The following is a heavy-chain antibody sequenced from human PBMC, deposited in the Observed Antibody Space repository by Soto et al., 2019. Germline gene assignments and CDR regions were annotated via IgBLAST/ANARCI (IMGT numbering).Heavy chain of an antibody. D-gene: IGHD4-17*01. V-gene: IGHV3-23*01. CDR2: TSGSGGST. J-gene: IGHJ4*02. CDR1: GFTFRSYA. CDR3: ASGFSGDYNSY. Sequence: GGSLRLSCEASGFTFRSYAMSWVRQAPGKGLEWVSATSGSGGSTYYAGSVKGRFTISRDNSKSTVYLQMNSLRAEDTAIYYCASGFSGDYNSYWGQGTLVTVSS.